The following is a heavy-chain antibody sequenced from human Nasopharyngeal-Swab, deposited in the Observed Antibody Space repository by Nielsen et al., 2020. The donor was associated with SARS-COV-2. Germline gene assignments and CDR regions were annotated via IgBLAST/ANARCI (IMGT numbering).Heavy chain of an antibody. CDR2: INTNGGTT. CDR3: VREGGVAVAGSYDY. Sequence: GESLQISCAASGFTFRTYAMHWVRQAPGKGLEYVSAINTNGGTTYYADSVKGRFTISRDNSKNTLYLQMGSLRAEDMAVYYCVREGGVAVAGSYDYWGQGTLVTVSS. CDR1: GFTFRTYA. J-gene: IGHJ4*02. D-gene: IGHD6-19*01. V-gene: IGHV3-64*02.